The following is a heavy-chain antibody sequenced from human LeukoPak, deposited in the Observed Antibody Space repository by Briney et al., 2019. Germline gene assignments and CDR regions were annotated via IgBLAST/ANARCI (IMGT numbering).Heavy chain of an antibody. CDR1: GFTFSSYG. Sequence: GRSLRLSCAASGFTFSSYGMHWVRQAPGKGLEWVAVISYDGSNKYYADSVKGRLTISRDNSKNTLYLQVNSLRAEDTAVYYCAKPSSGPYDSSGYYGYWGQGTLVTVSS. V-gene: IGHV3-30*18. J-gene: IGHJ4*02. CDR3: AKPSSGPYDSSGYYGY. CDR2: ISYDGSNK. D-gene: IGHD3-22*01.